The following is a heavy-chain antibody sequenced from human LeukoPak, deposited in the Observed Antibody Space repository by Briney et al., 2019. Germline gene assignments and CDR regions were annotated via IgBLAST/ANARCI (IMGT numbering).Heavy chain of an antibody. J-gene: IGHJ4*02. D-gene: IGHD3-16*02. Sequence: PGRSLRLSCAASGFTFSSYAMHWVRQAPGKGLEWVAVISYDGSNKYYADSVKGRFTISRDNSKNTLYLQMNSLRAEDTAVYYCARGLRLGELSAYWGQGTLVTVSS. CDR1: GFTFSSYA. CDR2: ISYDGSNK. CDR3: ARGLRLGELSAY. V-gene: IGHV3-30-3*01.